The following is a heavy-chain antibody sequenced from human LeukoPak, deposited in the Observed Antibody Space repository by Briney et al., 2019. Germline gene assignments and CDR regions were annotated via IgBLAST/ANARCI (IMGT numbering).Heavy chain of an antibody. D-gene: IGHD3-22*01. Sequence: SETLSLTCTVSGGSISSSSYYWGWIRQPPGKGLEWIGSIYYSGSTYYNPSLKSRVTISVDTSKNQFSLKLSSVTAADTAVYYCARLGYYYDSSGYYVDYWGQGTLVTVSS. J-gene: IGHJ4*02. CDR1: GGSISSSSYY. CDR3: ARLGYYYDSSGYYVDY. V-gene: IGHV4-39*07. CDR2: IYYSGST.